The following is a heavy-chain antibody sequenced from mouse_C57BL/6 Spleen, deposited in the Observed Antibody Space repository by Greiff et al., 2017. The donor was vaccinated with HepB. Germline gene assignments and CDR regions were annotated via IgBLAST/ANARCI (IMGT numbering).Heavy chain of an antibody. CDR3: ARQDYSKGGIDY. V-gene: IGHV1-47*01. CDR2: FHPDNDDT. J-gene: IGHJ3*01. CDR1: GYTFTTYP. D-gene: IGHD2-5*01. Sequence: VQLQQSGAELVKPGASVKMSCKASGYTFTTYPIEWVKQNHGKSLEWIGNFHPDNDDTKYDEKFKGKATLAVEKSSSTVYLELSRLTSDDSAVYYCARQDYSKGGIDYWGQGTLVTVSA.